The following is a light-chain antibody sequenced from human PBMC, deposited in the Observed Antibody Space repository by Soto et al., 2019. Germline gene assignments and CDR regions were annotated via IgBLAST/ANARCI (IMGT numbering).Light chain of an antibody. J-gene: IGKJ1*01. Sequence: DIVMTQSPDFLAVSLGERATINCKSSQSLLYSSNNKNYLAWLQQKPGQPPKLLIYWASTRESGVPDRFSGSGSGTDFTLTISSLQAEDVAVYYCQQYYSTPRTFGQGTKVDIK. CDR3: QQYYSTPRT. V-gene: IGKV4-1*01. CDR2: WAS. CDR1: QSLLYSSNNKNY.